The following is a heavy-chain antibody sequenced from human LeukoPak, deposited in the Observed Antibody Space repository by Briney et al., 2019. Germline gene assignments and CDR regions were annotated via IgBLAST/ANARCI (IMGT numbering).Heavy chain of an antibody. CDR1: GFTFDDYA. Sequence: PGRSLRLSCAASGFTFDDYAMHWVRQAPGKELVCISRINNDGSTVYADSVAGRFTISRDNARNTLYLQMNTLRVEDTAVYYCARDYYGSIDLWGQGTLVTVSS. D-gene: IGHD3-10*01. CDR3: ARDYYGSIDL. J-gene: IGHJ1*01. CDR2: INNDGST. V-gene: IGHV3-74*01.